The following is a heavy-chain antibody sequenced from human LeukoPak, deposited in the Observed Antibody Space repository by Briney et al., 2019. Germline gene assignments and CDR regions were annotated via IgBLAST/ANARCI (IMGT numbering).Heavy chain of an antibody. CDR1: GFIVSSDY. V-gene: IGHV3-53*01. CDR3: ARAAPYSGDDYSDY. Sequence: GGSLRLSCAVSGFIVSSDYMSWVRQAPGKGLEWVSTIYSGGSTYYADSVKGRFSISRDNSKNTLYLQMNSLRAEDTAVYYCARAAPYSGDDYSDYWGQGTLVTVSS. D-gene: IGHD5-12*01. J-gene: IGHJ4*02. CDR2: IYSGGST.